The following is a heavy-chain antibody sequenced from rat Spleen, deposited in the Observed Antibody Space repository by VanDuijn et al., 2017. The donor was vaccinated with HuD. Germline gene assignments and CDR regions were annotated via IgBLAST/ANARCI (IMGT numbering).Heavy chain of an antibody. CDR1: GFSLTNFH. V-gene: IGHV2-45*01. J-gene: IGHJ4*01. CDR2: MWSGGST. CDR3: ARHSGTARGVMDA. Sequence: QVQLKESGPGLVQPSQTLSLTCTVSGFSLTNFHVSWVRQPPGKGLEWMGVMWSGGSTDYNSALKSRLSISRDTSKNQVFLKMNSLQSEDTTTYYCARHSGTARGVMDAWGQGTSVTVSS. D-gene: IGHD5-1*01.